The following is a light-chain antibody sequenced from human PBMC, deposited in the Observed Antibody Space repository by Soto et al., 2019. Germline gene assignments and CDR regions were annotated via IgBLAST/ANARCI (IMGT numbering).Light chain of an antibody. V-gene: IGKV3-11*01. CDR1: QSVSSY. Sequence: EIVLTQSPATLSLSPGGRATLSCRASQSVSSYLAWYQQKPGQAPRLLIYDASNSATGIPARFSGSGSGTDFTLTISMLAHEDFVVYCCQQRSYRTLTFGGGSNVDIK. CDR2: DAS. CDR3: QQRSYRTLT. J-gene: IGKJ4*01.